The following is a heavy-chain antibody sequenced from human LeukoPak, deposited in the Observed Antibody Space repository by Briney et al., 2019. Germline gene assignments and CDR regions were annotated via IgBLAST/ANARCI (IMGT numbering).Heavy chain of an antibody. CDR2: IIPILGIA. CDR3: ARDPSLAAAGRGYYYYGMDV. Sequence: SVKVSCKASGGTFSSYAISWVRQAPGQGLEWMGRIIPILGIANYAQKFQGRVTITADKSTSTAYMELSSLRSEDTAVYYCARDPSLAAAGRGYYYYGMDVWGQGTTVTVSS. CDR1: GGTFSSYA. V-gene: IGHV1-69*04. J-gene: IGHJ6*02. D-gene: IGHD6-13*01.